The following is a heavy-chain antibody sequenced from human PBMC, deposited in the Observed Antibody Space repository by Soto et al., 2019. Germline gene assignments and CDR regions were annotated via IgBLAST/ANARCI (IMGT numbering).Heavy chain of an antibody. CDR3: AHRLPLTTGAADY. CDR2: IFWDDDK. J-gene: IGHJ4*02. Sequence: QITLKESGPTLVKPTETLTLTCTFSGFSLSTSGVGVGWLRQSPGKALEWLALIFWDDDKRYNPSLRNRLTITKDASKNEVVLTVTNMDTVDTAKYFCAHRLPLTTGAADYWGQGALVTVSS. D-gene: IGHD4-17*01. V-gene: IGHV2-5*02. CDR1: GFSLSTSGVG.